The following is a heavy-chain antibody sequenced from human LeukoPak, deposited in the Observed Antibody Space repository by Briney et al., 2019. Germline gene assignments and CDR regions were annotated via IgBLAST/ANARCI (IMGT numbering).Heavy chain of an antibody. Sequence: PGGSLRLSCAASGFTFSSYSMNWVRQAPGKGLEWVSSISSSSSYIYYADSVKGRFTISRDNAKNSLYLQMNSLRAEDTAVYYCARAPMVRGVMEYWGQGTLVTVSS. CDR2: ISSSSSYI. CDR3: ARAPMVRGVMEY. D-gene: IGHD3-10*01. J-gene: IGHJ4*02. CDR1: GFTFSSYS. V-gene: IGHV3-21*01.